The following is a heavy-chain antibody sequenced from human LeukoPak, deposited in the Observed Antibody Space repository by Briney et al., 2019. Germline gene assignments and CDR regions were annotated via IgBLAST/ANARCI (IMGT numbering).Heavy chain of an antibody. Sequence: GGSLRLSCAASGFTFSSYGMHWVRQAPGKGLEWVSSISSSSSYIYYADSVKGRFTISRDNAKNSLYLQMNSLRAEDTAVYYCARRPDTDAFDIWGQGTMVTVSS. D-gene: IGHD5-18*01. J-gene: IGHJ3*02. V-gene: IGHV3-21*01. CDR2: ISSSSSYI. CDR1: GFTFSSYG. CDR3: ARRPDTDAFDI.